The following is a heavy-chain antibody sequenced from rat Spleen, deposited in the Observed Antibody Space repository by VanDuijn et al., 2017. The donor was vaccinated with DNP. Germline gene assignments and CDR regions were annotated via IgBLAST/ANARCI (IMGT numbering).Heavy chain of an antibody. CDR3: TSNPHIRTAAPFDY. CDR2: LSTTGAGS. V-gene: IGHV5-31*01. J-gene: IGHJ2*01. D-gene: IGHD3-8*01. Sequence: EVQLVESGGGPVQPGRSLKLSCVASGFIFSNYWMTWIRQAPGKGLEWVASLSTTGAGSYYSDSVKGRFSIPSDNAKSTLYLQVNSLRSEDTATYYCTSNPHIRTAAPFDYWGQGVMVTVSS. CDR1: GFIFSNYW.